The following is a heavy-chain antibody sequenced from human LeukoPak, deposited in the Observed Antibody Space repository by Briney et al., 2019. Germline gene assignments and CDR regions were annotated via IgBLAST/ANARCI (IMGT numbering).Heavy chain of an antibody. CDR1: GFTVRSNY. Sequence: EGSLRLSCTASGFTVRSNYMSWVRQSPRKGLEWVSIMYSGGSTDYADSVKGRFIISRDHSKNTLYLQMNSLRAEDTAVYYCARDRYCSGGSCYGDAFDLWGQGTMVTVSS. J-gene: IGHJ3*01. CDR2: MYSGGST. D-gene: IGHD2-15*01. CDR3: ARDRYCSGGSCYGDAFDL. V-gene: IGHV3-53*01.